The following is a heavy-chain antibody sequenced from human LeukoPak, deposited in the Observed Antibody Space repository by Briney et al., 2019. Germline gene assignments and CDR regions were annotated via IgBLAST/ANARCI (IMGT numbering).Heavy chain of an antibody. J-gene: IGHJ3*02. V-gene: IGHV3-30*04. CDR2: ISYDGSNK. Sequence: GGSLRLSCAASGFTFSSYAMHWVRQAPGKGLEWVAVISYDGSNKYYSDSVKGRFTISRDNSQSTLYLQMNSLRAEDTAVYYCAKVSDSGYVEHIWGQGTMVTVSS. CDR1: GFTFSSYA. CDR3: AKVSDSGYVEHI. D-gene: IGHD5-12*01.